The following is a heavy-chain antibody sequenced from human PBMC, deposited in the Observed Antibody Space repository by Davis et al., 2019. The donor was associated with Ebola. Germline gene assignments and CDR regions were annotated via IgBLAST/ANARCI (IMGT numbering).Heavy chain of an antibody. Sequence: GESLKISCAASGFTFNNYAMNWVRQAPGKGLVWVSRIKSDGSTKSYADSVKGRFTISRDNAKNTLYLQMDSLRAEDTAVYYCARDGEHYSDLDYWGQGTLVTVSS. D-gene: IGHD1-26*01. V-gene: IGHV3-74*01. CDR1: GFTFNNYA. CDR2: IKSDGSTK. CDR3: ARDGEHYSDLDY. J-gene: IGHJ4*02.